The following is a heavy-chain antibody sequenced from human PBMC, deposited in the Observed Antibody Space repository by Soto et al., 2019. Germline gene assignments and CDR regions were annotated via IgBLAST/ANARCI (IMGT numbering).Heavy chain of an antibody. J-gene: IGHJ3*02. V-gene: IGHV4-39*01. CDR1: GGSISSSSYY. CDR2: IYYSGST. CDR3: ARHTQDHSSGYYGWAFDI. D-gene: IGHD3-22*01. Sequence: SETLSLTCTVSGGSISSSSYYWGWIRQPPGKGLEWIGSIYYSGSTYYNPSLKSRLTISVDTSKNQFSLKLSSVTAADTAVYYCARHTQDHSSGYYGWAFDIWGQGTMVTVSS.